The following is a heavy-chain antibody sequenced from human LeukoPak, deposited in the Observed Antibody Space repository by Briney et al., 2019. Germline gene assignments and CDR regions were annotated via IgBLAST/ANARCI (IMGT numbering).Heavy chain of an antibody. CDR3: APRPHDNYFDY. J-gene: IGHJ4*02. D-gene: IGHD3-9*01. CDR1: GFTFISYV. Sequence: GGSLRLSCAASGFTFISYVMSWVRQAPGKGVEWVSSISGSGRSTYYADSVKCLFTISRYNSNTTLYLQMHNLRAEDTPVYYLAPRPHDNYFDYWGQGTLVTVSS. CDR2: ISGSGRST. V-gene: IGHV3-23*01.